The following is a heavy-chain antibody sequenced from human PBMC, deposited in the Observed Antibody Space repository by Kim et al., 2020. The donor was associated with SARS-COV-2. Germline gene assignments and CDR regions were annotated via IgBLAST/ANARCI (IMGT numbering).Heavy chain of an antibody. CDR2: INPNSGGT. CDR3: ARAHSSSSGRFVY. CDR1: GYTFTGYY. D-gene: IGHD6-6*01. Sequence: ASVKVSCKASGYTFTGYYMHWVRQAPGQGLEWMGRINPNSGGTNYAQKFQGRVTMTRDTSISTAYMELSRLRSDDTAVYYCARAHSSSSGRFVYWGQGTLVTVSS. V-gene: IGHV1-2*06. J-gene: IGHJ4*02.